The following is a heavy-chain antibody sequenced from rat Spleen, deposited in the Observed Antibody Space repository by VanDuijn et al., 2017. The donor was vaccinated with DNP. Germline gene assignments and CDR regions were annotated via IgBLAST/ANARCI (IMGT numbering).Heavy chain of an antibody. CDR3: TRGVYYGSSWAFDY. V-gene: IGHV5-20*01. CDR1: GFTFSDYY. Sequence: EVQLVESGGGLVQPGRSLKLSCAASGFTFSDYYMAWVRQAPTEGLECVAAISPSGSRPYSPDSVKGRFTISRDTAKSSLYLQMNSLKSEDTATYYCTRGVYYGSSWAFDYWGHGVMVTVSS. D-gene: IGHD1-6*01. J-gene: IGHJ2*01. CDR2: ISPSGSRP.